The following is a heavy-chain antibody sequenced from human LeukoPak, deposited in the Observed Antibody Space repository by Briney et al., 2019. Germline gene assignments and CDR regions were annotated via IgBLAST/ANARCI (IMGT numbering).Heavy chain of an antibody. CDR3: AKDSTPYSSGWYGY. V-gene: IGHV3-15*05. D-gene: IGHD6-19*01. CDR2: IKSKTDGGTT. J-gene: IGHJ4*02. CDR1: GFTFSNAW. Sequence: GGSLRLSCAASGFTFSNAWMNWVRQAPGKGLEWVGRIKSKTDGGTTDYAAPVKGRFTISRDNAKNSLYLQMNSLRAEDTALYYCAKDSTPYSSGWYGYWGQGTLVTVSS.